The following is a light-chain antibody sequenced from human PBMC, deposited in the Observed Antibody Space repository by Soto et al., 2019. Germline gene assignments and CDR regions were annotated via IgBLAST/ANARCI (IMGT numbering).Light chain of an antibody. CDR3: QQRSISWT. V-gene: IGKV3-11*01. CDR2: DAS. CDR1: QSVSSY. J-gene: IGKJ1*01. Sequence: EIVLTQSPATLSLSPGERATLSCRASQSVSSYLAWYQQKPGQAPRLLIYDASNRATGIPARFSGSGSGTDFTLTISSLEPEDFVVYYCQQRSISWTFGQGTKVEIK.